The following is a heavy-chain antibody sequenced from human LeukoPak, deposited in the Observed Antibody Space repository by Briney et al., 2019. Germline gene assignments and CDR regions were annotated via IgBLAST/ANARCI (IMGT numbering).Heavy chain of an antibody. D-gene: IGHD3-22*01. J-gene: IGHJ4*02. Sequence: PGGSLRLSCAASGFTFSIFWMSWVRQAPGKGLEWVSGISWNSGSIGYADSVKGRFTISRDNAKNSLYLQMNSLRAEDTALYYCAKGVSGNYDRSGYGLDYWGQGTLVTVSS. V-gene: IGHV3-9*01. CDR3: AKGVSGNYDRSGYGLDY. CDR2: ISWNSGSI. CDR1: GFTFSIFW.